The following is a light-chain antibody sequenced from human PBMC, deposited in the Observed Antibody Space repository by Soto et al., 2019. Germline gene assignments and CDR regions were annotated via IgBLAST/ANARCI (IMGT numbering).Light chain of an antibody. CDR2: GAS. Sequence: EIVLTQSPGTLSLSSGESATLSCRASQSVRSNYLAWYQQKPGQAPRLLIYGASSRATGIPDRFGGSGCGRDFTLTISRLEHEDFAGYYCQQYASSPLTFGGGTKVEIK. CDR1: QSVRSNY. J-gene: IGKJ4*01. V-gene: IGKV3-20*01. CDR3: QQYASSPLT.